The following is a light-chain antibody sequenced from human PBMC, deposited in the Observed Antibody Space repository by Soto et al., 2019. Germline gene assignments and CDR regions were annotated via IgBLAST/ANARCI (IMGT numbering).Light chain of an antibody. CDR3: AAWDHSLYGPV. CDR1: RSNIGSNT. CDR2: SDN. J-gene: IGLJ3*02. V-gene: IGLV1-44*01. Sequence: QSVLTQPPSASGTPGRRVTISCSGSRSNIGSNTVNWYQQLPGTAPKLLIYSDNQRPSGVPDRFSGSKSGSSASLAISGLRSEDEADYYCAAWDHSLYGPVFGGGTKLTVL.